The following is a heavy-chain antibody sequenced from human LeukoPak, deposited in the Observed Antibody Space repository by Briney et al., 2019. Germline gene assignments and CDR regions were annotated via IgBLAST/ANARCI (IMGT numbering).Heavy chain of an antibody. CDR2: ISYDGSNK. CDR1: GFTFSSYA. Sequence: AGGSLRLSRAASGFTFSSYAMHLVRQAPGKGLEWVAVISYDGSNKYYADSVKGRFTISRDNSKNTLYLQMNSLRAEDTAVYYCARDGAFDIWGQGTMVTVYS. J-gene: IGHJ3*02. V-gene: IGHV3-30*01. CDR3: ARDGAFDI.